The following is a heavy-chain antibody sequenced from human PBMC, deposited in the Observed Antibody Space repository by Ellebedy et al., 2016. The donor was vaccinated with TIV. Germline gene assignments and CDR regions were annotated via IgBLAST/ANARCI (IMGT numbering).Heavy chain of an antibody. J-gene: IGHJ5*02. CDR2: INPSGDSA. CDR3: ARSGYGDYERWFDP. D-gene: IGHD4-17*01. Sequence: ASVKVSXKASGYTFTSYYMHWVRQAPGQGLEWMGIINPSGDSATYAQKFQGRVTMTRDTSTSTVYMELSSLRSEDTAVYYCARSGYGDYERWFDPWGQGTLVTVSS. CDR1: GYTFTSYY. V-gene: IGHV1-46*01.